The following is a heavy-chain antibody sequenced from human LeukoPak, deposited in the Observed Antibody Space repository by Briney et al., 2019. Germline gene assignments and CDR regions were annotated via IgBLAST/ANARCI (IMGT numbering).Heavy chain of an antibody. J-gene: IGHJ4*02. CDR3: ARGLAYYYDSSAYFLDY. CDR2: ISYDGSNK. Sequence: GRSLRLSCAASGLTFSSYAMHWVRQAPGKGLEWVAVISYDGSNKYYADSVKGRFTISRDNPKNTLYLQMNSLRAEDTAVYYCARGLAYYYDSSAYFLDYWGQGTLVTVSS. CDR1: GLTFSSYA. D-gene: IGHD3-22*01. V-gene: IGHV3-30*04.